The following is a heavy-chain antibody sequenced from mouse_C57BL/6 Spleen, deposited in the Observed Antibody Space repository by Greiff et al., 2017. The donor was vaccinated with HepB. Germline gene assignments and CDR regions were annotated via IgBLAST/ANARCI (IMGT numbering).Heavy chain of an antibody. Sequence: VKLMESGPELVKPGASVKISCKASGYSFTSYYIHWVKQRPGQGLEWIGWIYPGSGNTKYNEKFKGKATLTADTSSSTAYMQLSSLTSEDSAVYYCARSGYFDYWGQGTTLTVSS. J-gene: IGHJ2*01. CDR1: GYSFTSYY. D-gene: IGHD3-2*02. CDR3: ARSGYFDY. V-gene: IGHV1-66*01. CDR2: IYPGSGNT.